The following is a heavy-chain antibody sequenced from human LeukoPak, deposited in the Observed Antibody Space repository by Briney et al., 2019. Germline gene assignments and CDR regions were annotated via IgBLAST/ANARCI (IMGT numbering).Heavy chain of an antibody. CDR1: GLAFHNYA. V-gene: IGHV3-9*01. D-gene: IGHD4-23*01. CDR2: INWNSDTK. Sequence: GRSLRLSCVGSGLAFHNYAMHWVRRPPGKGLEWVSAINWNSDTKAYADSVKGRFTISRDRARNSLYLQMDSLRPEDTALYYCAKDTGGNGAYFYAMDVWGQGTSVTVSS. CDR3: AKDTGGNGAYFYAMDV. J-gene: IGHJ6*02.